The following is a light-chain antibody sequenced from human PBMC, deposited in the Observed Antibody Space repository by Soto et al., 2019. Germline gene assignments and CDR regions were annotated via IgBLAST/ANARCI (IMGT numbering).Light chain of an antibody. CDR3: QQYGTSRT. J-gene: IGKJ1*01. Sequence: LTPAQGVLSLSPGARVSLPGRASQSVSSNYLAWYQQKSGQAPRLLIYGISSRATGIPDRFSGSGSGTDFTLTISRLEPEDFAVYYCQQYGTSRTFGQGTKVDIK. CDR1: QSVSSNY. CDR2: GIS. V-gene: IGKV3-20*01.